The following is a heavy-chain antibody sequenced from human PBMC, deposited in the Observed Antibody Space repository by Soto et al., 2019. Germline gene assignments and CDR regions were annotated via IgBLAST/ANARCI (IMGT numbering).Heavy chain of an antibody. V-gene: IGHV1-2*02. CDR2: ISAYNGNT. CDR3: AREGGSYYYGMDV. D-gene: IGHD1-26*01. CDR1: GYTFTGYY. Sequence: GASVKVSCKASGYTFTGYYMHWVRQAPGQGLEWMGWISAYNGNTNYAQKFQGRVTMTRDTSTSTVYMELSSLRSEDTAVYYCAREGGSYYYGMDVWGQGTTVTVSS. J-gene: IGHJ6*02.